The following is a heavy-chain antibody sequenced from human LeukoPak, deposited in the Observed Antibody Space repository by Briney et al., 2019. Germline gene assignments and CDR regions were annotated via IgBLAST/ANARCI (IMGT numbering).Heavy chain of an antibody. CDR1: GGTFSSYA. D-gene: IGHD6-19*01. CDR3: ARDQERYSSGWSFDY. J-gene: IGHJ4*02. Sequence: ASVKVSCKASGGTFSSYAISWVRQAPGQGLEWMGRIIPIFGTANYAQKFQGRVTITTDESTSTAYMELSSLRSEDTAVYYCARDQERYSSGWSFDYWGQGTLVAVSS. V-gene: IGHV1-69*05. CDR2: IIPIFGTA.